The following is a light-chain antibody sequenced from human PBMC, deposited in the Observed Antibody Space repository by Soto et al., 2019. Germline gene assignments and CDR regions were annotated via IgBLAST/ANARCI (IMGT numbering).Light chain of an antibody. CDR3: SSYTSIGTLVV. CDR1: SSDFGGNHY. Sequence: QSALTQPTSVSGSPGQSITLSCTGTSSDFGGNHYVSWYQHYPGKAPKLMIYEVSNRPSGVSHRFSGSKSGNTASLIISGLQAEDEADYYCSSYTSIGTLVVFGGGTKLTVL. V-gene: IGLV2-14*01. J-gene: IGLJ2*01. CDR2: EVS.